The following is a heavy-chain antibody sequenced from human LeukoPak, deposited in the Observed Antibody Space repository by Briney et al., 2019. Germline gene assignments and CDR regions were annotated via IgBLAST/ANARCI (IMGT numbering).Heavy chain of an antibody. CDR2: IKEDGSEK. CDR1: GFTFSRYW. V-gene: IGHV3-7*01. J-gene: IGHJ4*02. Sequence: GGSLRLSCAASGFTFSRYWMSWVRQAPGKGLEWVANIKEDGSEKYYVDAVKGRFTISRDNAKNSLDLQMNSLRAEDTAVYYCEKDLSRYSGSYFDYWGQRTLVPVSS. CDR3: EKDLSRYSGSYFDY. D-gene: IGHD1-26*01.